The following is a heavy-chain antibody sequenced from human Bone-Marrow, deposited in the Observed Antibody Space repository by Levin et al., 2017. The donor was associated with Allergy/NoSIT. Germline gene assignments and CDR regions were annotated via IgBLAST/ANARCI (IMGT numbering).Heavy chain of an antibody. D-gene: IGHD5-24*01. CDR1: GFTFSSYA. Sequence: GGSLRLSCAASGFTFSSYAMHWVRQAPGKGLEWVAVISYDGSNKYYADSVKGRFTISRDNSKNTLYLQMNSLRAEDTAVYYCARELAGRVEMATNYFDYWGQGTLVTVSS. CDR2: ISYDGSNK. CDR3: ARELAGRVEMATNYFDY. V-gene: IGHV3-30*04. J-gene: IGHJ4*02.